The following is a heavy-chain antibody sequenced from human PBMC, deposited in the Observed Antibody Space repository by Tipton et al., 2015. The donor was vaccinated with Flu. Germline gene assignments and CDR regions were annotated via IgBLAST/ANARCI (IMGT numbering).Heavy chain of an antibody. CDR2: IYKSGST. D-gene: IGHD3-16*02. Sequence: TLSLTCSVSGDSIGNAYYYNWIRRPAGKGLEWIGRIYKSGSTNYNPSLESRVTISVDTSKNQLSLQLRSVTAADTAVYYCASSTLWGNYRYDYYYYGVDVWGQGTTVTVTS. J-gene: IGHJ6*02. V-gene: IGHV4-61*02. CDR1: GDSIGNAYY. CDR3: ASSTLWGNYRYDYYYYGVDV.